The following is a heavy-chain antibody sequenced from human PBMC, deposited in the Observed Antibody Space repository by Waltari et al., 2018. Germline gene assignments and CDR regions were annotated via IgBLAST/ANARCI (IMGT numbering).Heavy chain of an antibody. J-gene: IGHJ6*03. D-gene: IGHD5-12*01. CDR2: IYYSGRT. CDR1: GGSLSSRSYF. V-gene: IGHV4-39*01. CDR3: AREVPRNGYIGLIYYYMDV. Sequence: QLQLQESGPGLVKPSETLSLTCTVSGGSLSSRSYFWAWIRQPPGKGLEWIGSIYYSGRTYYNLPLKSRVTISVDRSTNQVSLKLTSVTAADTAVYFCAREVPRNGYIGLIYYYMDVWGKGTTVTVSS.